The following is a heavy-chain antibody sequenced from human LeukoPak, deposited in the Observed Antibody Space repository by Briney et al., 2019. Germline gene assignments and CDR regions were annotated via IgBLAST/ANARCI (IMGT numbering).Heavy chain of an antibody. J-gene: IGHJ4*02. CDR1: GFTFSSYG. Sequence: PGGSLRLSCAASGFTFSSYGMHWVRQAPGKGLEWVAVIWYDGSNKYYADSVKGRFTISRDNSKNTLYLQMNSLRAEDTAVYYCAKGTRAVAGFDHFDYWGQGTLVTVSS. D-gene: IGHD6-19*01. CDR2: IWYDGSNK. CDR3: AKGTRAVAGFDHFDY. V-gene: IGHV3-33*06.